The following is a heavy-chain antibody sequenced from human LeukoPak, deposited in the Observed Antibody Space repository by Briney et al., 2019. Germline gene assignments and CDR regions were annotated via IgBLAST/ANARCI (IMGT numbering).Heavy chain of an antibody. J-gene: IGHJ6*03. V-gene: IGHV4-39*07. Sequence: SETLSLTCTVSGGSISSSSYYWGWIRQPPGKGLEWIGSIYYSGSTYYNPSPKSRVTISVDTSKNQFSLKLSSVTAADTAVYYCARGYYDFWSGYYTPYYYYYMDVWGKGTTVTVSS. D-gene: IGHD3-3*01. CDR2: IYYSGST. CDR1: GGSISSSSYY. CDR3: ARGYYDFWSGYYTPYYYYYMDV.